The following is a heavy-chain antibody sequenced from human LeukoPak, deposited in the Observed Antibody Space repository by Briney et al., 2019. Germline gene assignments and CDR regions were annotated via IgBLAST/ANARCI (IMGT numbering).Heavy chain of an antibody. Sequence: PRPQVKVSCKASGGTFSSYAISWVRQAPGQGLEWMGRIIPILGIANYAQKFQGRVTITADKSTSTAYMELSSLRAEDTAVYYCAKDGPNYSSSFDYWGQGTLVTVSS. J-gene: IGHJ4*02. CDR3: AKDGPNYSSSFDY. CDR2: IIPILGIA. V-gene: IGHV1-69*04. CDR1: GGTFSSYA. D-gene: IGHD6-6*01.